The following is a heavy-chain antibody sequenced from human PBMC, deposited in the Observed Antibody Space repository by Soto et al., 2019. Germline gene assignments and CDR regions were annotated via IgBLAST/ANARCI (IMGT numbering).Heavy chain of an antibody. J-gene: IGHJ3*02. CDR3: ARGTTRLRGSFDI. D-gene: IGHD6-25*01. Sequence: QVQLVQSGAEVKKPGASVKVSCKASGYNFKDYYIHWVRQAPGQGLEWVGWINPNVGGTNFAQKFQGRVTMTRDTSMTTAYMDLRRLTSDDTAVYYCARGTTRLRGSFDIWGQGTMVTVSS. CDR2: INPNVGGT. V-gene: IGHV1-2*02. CDR1: GYNFKDYY.